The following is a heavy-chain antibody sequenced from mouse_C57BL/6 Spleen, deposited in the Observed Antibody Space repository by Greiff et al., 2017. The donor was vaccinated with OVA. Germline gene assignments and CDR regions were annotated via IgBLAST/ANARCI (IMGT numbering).Heavy chain of an antibody. Sequence: QVQLQQPGAELVKPGASVKLSCKASGYTFTSYWMHWVKQRPGQGLEWIGMIHPNSGSTNYNEKFKSKATLSVDKSSSTAYMQLSSLTSEDSAVYYCARSYGSIYAMDYWGQGTSVTVSS. D-gene: IGHD1-1*01. CDR2: IHPNSGST. V-gene: IGHV1-64*01. CDR3: ARSYGSIYAMDY. CDR1: GYTFTSYW. J-gene: IGHJ4*01.